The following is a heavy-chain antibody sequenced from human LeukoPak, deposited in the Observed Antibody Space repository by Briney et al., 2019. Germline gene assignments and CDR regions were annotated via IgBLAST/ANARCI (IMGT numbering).Heavy chain of an antibody. J-gene: IGHJ4*02. Sequence: GGSLRLSCAASGFTFSSYDMNWVRQAPGKGLEWVSYISSSSSYIYYADSVKGRFTISRDNAKNSLYLQMNSLRAEDTAVYYCATDGYSGYDSDYWGQGTLVTVSS. D-gene: IGHD5-12*01. CDR2: ISSSSSYI. V-gene: IGHV3-21*05. CDR3: ATDGYSGYDSDY. CDR1: GFTFSSYD.